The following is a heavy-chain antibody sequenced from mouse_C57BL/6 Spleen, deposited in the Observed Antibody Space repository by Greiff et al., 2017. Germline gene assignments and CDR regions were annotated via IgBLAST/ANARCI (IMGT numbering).Heavy chain of an antibody. V-gene: IGHV1-81*01. CDR2: IYPRSGNT. Sequence: VQRVESGAELARPGASVKLSCKASGYTFTSYGISWVKQRTGQGLEWIGEIYPRSGNTYYNEKFKGKATLTADKSSSTAYMELRSLTSEDSAVYFCARGELYFDYWGQGTTLTVSS. CDR3: ARGELYFDY. J-gene: IGHJ2*01. CDR1: GYTFTSYG.